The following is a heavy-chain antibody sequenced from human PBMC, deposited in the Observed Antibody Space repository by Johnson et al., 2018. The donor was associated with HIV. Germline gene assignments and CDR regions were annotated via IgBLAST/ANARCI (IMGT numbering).Heavy chain of an antibody. J-gene: IGHJ3*02. CDR3: AKELFLKFMGGSCYWSDAFDI. CDR2: IWYDGSNK. CDR1: GFTFSSYG. D-gene: IGHD2-15*01. V-gene: IGHV3-30*18. Sequence: QVQLVESGGGVVQPGRSLRLSCAASGFTFSSYGMHWVRQAPGKGLEWVAVIWYDGSNKYYADSVKGRFTISRDNSKNTLYRQMNSLRAEDTAVYYCAKELFLKFMGGSCYWSDAFDIWGQGTMVTVSS.